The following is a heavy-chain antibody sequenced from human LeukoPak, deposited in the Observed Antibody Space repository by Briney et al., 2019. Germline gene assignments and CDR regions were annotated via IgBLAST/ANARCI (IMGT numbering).Heavy chain of an antibody. Sequence: GGSLRLSCGASGFTFSNYAMIWVRQAPGKGLEWVSVIIGTVTKTHYADSVKGRFTISRDNPKNTLYLQMNSLRAEDTAVYYCAKTGDVIVPAATHVWGKGTTVTVSS. CDR3: AKTGDVIVPAATHV. CDR1: GFTFSNYA. J-gene: IGHJ6*04. D-gene: IGHD2-2*01. CDR2: IIGTVTKT. V-gene: IGHV3-23*01.